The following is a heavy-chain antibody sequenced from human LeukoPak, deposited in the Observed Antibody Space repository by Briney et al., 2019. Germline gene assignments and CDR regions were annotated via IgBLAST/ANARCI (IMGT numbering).Heavy chain of an antibody. V-gene: IGHV3-7*01. J-gene: IGHJ4*02. CDR1: GVTLISYG. CDR3: ARPRGCGSARCNNFDY. CDR2: TDEYGSDI. Sequence: GGTLRLSCAPSGVTLISYGMTWVRQAPGKGLEWVAITDEYGSDIFYVESVKGRVIISRANARKSLYLYMNNVRAEDTAVYYCARPRGCGSARCNNFDYWGQGTLVSASS. D-gene: IGHD2-2*01.